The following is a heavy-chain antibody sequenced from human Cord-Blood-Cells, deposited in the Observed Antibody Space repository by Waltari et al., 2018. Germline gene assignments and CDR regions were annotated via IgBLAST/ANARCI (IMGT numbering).Heavy chain of an antibody. CDR1: GFTFSSYR. CDR3: ARDRYCSSTSCYDY. D-gene: IGHD2-2*01. J-gene: IGHJ4*02. CDR2: ISSSSSYI. V-gene: IGHV3-21*01. Sequence: EVQLVESGGGLVKHGGSLRLSCAASGFTFSSYRINWVRQAPGKGLEWVSSISSSSSYIYYADSVKGRFTISRDNAKNSLYLQMNSLRAEDTAVYYCARDRYCSSTSCYDYWGQGTLVTVSS.